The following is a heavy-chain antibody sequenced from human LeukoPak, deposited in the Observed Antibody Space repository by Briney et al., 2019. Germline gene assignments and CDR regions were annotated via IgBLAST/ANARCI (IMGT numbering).Heavy chain of an antibody. CDR1: GFTFSSYS. CDR3: ARDSAVPGTPPPDY. D-gene: IGHD6-13*01. V-gene: IGHV3-30*04. CDR2: ISYDGRNK. Sequence: GGSLRLSCAASGFTFSSYSIHWVREALGKGLEWVALISYDGRNKYYADSVNGRFTISRDNSKETLYLQMDSLRIEDTAVYYCARDSAVPGTPPPDYWGRGTLVTVSS. J-gene: IGHJ4*02.